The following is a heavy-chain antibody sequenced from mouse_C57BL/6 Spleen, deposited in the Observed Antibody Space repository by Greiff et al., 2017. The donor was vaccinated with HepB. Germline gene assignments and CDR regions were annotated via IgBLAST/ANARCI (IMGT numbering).Heavy chain of an antibody. Sequence: EVQRVESGPGLVKPSQSLSLTCSVTGYSITSGYYWNWIRQFPGNKLEWMGYISYDGSNNYNPSLKNRISITRDTSKNQFFLKLNSVTTEDTATYYCARLDTAAWYFDVWGTGTTVTVSS. CDR1: GYSITSGYY. V-gene: IGHV3-6*01. CDR3: ARLDTAAWYFDV. J-gene: IGHJ1*03. CDR2: ISYDGSN.